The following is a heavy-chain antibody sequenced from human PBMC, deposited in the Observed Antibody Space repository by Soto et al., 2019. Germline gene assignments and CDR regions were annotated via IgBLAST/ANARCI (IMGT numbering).Heavy chain of an antibody. Sequence: GXSVKVSCKASGGTFSSYAISWVRQAPGQGLEWMGGIIPIFGTANYAQKFQGRVTITADESTSTAYMELSSLRSEDTAVYYCARGSLRYYDFWSGYYWFDPWGQGTLVTVSS. CDR1: GGTFSSYA. V-gene: IGHV1-69*01. D-gene: IGHD3-3*01. J-gene: IGHJ5*02. CDR2: IIPIFGTA. CDR3: ARGSLRYYDFWSGYYWFDP.